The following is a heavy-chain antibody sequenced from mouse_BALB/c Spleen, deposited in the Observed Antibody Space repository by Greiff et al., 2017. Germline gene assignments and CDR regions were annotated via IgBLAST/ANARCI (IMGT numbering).Heavy chain of an antibody. CDR2: IYPGSGST. Sequence: LQQPGSELVRPGASVKLSCKASGYTFTSYWMHWVKQRPGQGLEWIGNIYPGSGSTNYDEKFKSKATLTVDTSSSTAYMQLSSLTSEDSAVYYCTREGDFYYFDYWGQGTTLTVSS. J-gene: IGHJ2*01. CDR1: GYTFTSYW. V-gene: IGHV1S22*01. CDR3: TREGDFYYFDY. D-gene: IGHD3-3*01.